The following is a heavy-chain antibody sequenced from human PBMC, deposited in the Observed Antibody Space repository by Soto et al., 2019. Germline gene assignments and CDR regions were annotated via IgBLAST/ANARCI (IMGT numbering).Heavy chain of an antibody. CDR3: AKDVTCLFDY. Sequence: EVQLLESGGGLVQPGGSLRLSCAASGFTFSRYAMNWVRQAPGKGLEWVSAISASGGSTYYADSVKGRFTISRGNSRNTRYLQMDSLRAEDTAVYYCAKDVTCLFDYWGEGTLVTVAA. V-gene: IGHV3-23*01. CDR1: GFTFSRYA. J-gene: IGHJ4*02. CDR2: ISASGGST. D-gene: IGHD3-16*02.